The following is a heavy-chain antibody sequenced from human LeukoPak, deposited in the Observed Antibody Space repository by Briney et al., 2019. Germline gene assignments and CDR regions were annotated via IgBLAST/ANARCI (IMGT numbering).Heavy chain of an antibody. V-gene: IGHV4-61*05. CDR2: IYYSGST. D-gene: IGHD6-19*01. J-gene: IGHJ4*02. Sequence: SETLSLTCTVSGGSITSSSYHWGWIRQPPGKGLEWIGYIYYSGSTNYNPSLKSRVTISVDTSKNQFSLKLSSVTAADTAVYYCASSRYSSGWYDYWGQGTLVTVSS. CDR1: GGSITSSSYH. CDR3: ASSRYSSGWYDY.